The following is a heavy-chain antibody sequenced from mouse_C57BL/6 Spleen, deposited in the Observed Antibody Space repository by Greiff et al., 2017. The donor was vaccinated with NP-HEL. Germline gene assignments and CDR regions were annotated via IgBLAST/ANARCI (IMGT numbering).Heavy chain of an antibody. D-gene: IGHD2-4*01. CDR1: GYTFTSYW. CDR3: ARDDYDGVFAY. CDR2: IDPSDSET. J-gene: IGHJ3*01. Sequence: QVQLQQPGAELVRPGSSVKLSCKASGYTFTSYWMHWVKQRPIQGLEWIGNIDPSDSETHYNQKFKDKATLTVDKSSSTAYMQLSSLTSEDSAVYYCARDDYDGVFAYWGQGTLGTVSA. V-gene: IGHV1-52*01.